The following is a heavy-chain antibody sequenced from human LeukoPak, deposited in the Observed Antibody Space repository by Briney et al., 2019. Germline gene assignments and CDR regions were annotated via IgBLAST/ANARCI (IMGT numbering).Heavy chain of an antibody. D-gene: IGHD2-15*01. CDR3: ARSPYCSGGSCQSQRYYYYYMDV. CDR1: GGTFSSYA. V-gene: IGHV1-69*01. J-gene: IGHJ6*03. Sequence: ASVKVSCKASGGTFSSYAISWVRQAPGQGLEWMGGIIPIFGTANYAQKFQGRVTITADESTSTAYMELSSLRSEDTALYYCARSPYCSGGSCQSQRYYYYYMDVWGKGTTVTVSS. CDR2: IIPIFGTA.